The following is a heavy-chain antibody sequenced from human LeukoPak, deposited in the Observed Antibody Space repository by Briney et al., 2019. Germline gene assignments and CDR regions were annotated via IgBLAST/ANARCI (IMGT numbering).Heavy chain of an antibody. D-gene: IGHD3-10*01. CDR2: INPNSGGT. V-gene: IGHV1-2*02. J-gene: IGHJ3*02. Sequence: ASVKVSCKASGYTFTGYYMHWVRQAPGQGLEWMGWINPNSGGTNYAQKFQGRVTMTRDTSTSTVYMELSSLRSEDTAVYYCARRGHDAFDIWGQGTMVTVSS. CDR1: GYTFTGYY. CDR3: ARRGHDAFDI.